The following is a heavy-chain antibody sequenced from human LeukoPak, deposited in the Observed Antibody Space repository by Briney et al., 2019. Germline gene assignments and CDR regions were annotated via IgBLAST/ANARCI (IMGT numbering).Heavy chain of an antibody. Sequence: PSETLSLTCTVSGGSISSYYWSWIRQPPGKGLEWIGYIYYSGSTNYNPSLKSRVTISVGTSKNQFSLKLSSVTAADTAVYYCARERRDGYNRAVDYWGQGTLVTVSS. CDR3: ARERRDGYNRAVDY. D-gene: IGHD5-24*01. CDR2: IYYSGST. V-gene: IGHV4-59*01. CDR1: GGSISSYY. J-gene: IGHJ4*02.